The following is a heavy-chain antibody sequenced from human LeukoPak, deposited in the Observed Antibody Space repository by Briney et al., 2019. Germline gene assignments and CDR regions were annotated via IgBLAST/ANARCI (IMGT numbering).Heavy chain of an antibody. CDR3: ARDRDYGGSSVGDY. CDR2: ISGGGGST. CDR1: GFTFSTYA. Sequence: PGGSLRLSCAASGFTFSTYAMSWVRQAPGKGLEWVSVISGGGGSTYYADSVKGRFTISRDNSKNTLYLQMNTLRAEDTAVYYCARDRDYGGSSVGDYWGQGTLVIVSS. J-gene: IGHJ4*02. V-gene: IGHV3-23*01. D-gene: IGHD4-23*01.